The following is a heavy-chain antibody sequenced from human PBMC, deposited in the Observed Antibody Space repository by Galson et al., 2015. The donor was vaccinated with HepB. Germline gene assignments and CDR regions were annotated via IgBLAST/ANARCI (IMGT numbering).Heavy chain of an antibody. D-gene: IGHD3-16*01. CDR3: AREGNYDYVPYGMDV. V-gene: IGHV5-51*01. CDR2: IYPGDSDT. J-gene: IGHJ6*02. Sequence: QSGAEVKKPGESLKISCKGSGYSFTKYWIGWVRQMPGKGLEWMGIIYPGDSDTRYSPSFQGRVTISADKSISTAYLQWSSLKASDTAMYYCAREGNYDYVPYGMDVWGQGTTVTVSS. CDR1: GYSFTKYW.